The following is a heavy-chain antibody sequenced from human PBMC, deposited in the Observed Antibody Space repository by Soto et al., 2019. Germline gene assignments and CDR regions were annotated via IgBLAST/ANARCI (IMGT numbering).Heavy chain of an antibody. CDR2: IYYSGST. J-gene: IGHJ3*02. Sequence: TLSLTCTVSGGSISSGGYYWSWIRQHPGKGLEGIGYIYYSGSTYYNPSLKSRVTISVDTSKNQFSLKLSSVTAADTAVYYCARDPTAAADDAFDIWGQGTMVTVSS. V-gene: IGHV4-31*03. D-gene: IGHD6-13*01. CDR1: GGSISSGGYY. CDR3: ARDPTAAADDAFDI.